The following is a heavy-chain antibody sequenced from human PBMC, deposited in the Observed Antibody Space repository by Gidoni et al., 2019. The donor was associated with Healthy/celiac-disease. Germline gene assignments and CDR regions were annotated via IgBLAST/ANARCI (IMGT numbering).Heavy chain of an antibody. J-gene: IGHJ6*03. V-gene: IGHV1-69*06. CDR3: ARDSGVQLERFTGYYMDV. D-gene: IGHD1-1*01. CDR2: IIPIFGTE. Sequence: QVQLVQSGAEVKKPGSSVKVSCKASAGTFSSYAISWVRQAPGQGLEWRGGIIPIFGTENYAQKFQGRVTITADKSTSTAYMELSSLRSEDTAVYYCARDSGVQLERFTGYYMDVWGKGTTVTVSS. CDR1: AGTFSSYA.